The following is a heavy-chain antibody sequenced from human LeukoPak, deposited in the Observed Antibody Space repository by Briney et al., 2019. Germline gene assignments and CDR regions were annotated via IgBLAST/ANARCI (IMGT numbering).Heavy chain of an antibody. Sequence: PSETLSLTCTVSGGSISSTSYDWYWIRQPAGRGLEWIGHIYTSGSTNYNPSLKSRVTISVDTSKNQFSLKLSSVTAADTAVYYCARWVTAMVTGGWFDPWGQGTLVTVSS. D-gene: IGHD5-18*01. CDR2: IYTSGST. J-gene: IGHJ5*02. CDR1: GGSISSTSYD. CDR3: ARWVTAMVTGGWFDP. V-gene: IGHV4-61*09.